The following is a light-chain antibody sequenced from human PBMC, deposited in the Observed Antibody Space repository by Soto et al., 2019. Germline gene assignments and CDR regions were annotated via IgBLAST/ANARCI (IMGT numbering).Light chain of an antibody. V-gene: IGLV2-14*01. Sequence: QSALTQPASVSGSPGQSITISCTGASSDIGAYNYVSWYQQHPGKAPKLMIYEVSDRPSGVSNRFSGSKSGNTASLTISGLQAEDEADYYRSSYTSISTLVFGSGTKLTVL. CDR1: SSDIGAYNY. J-gene: IGLJ1*01. CDR2: EVS. CDR3: SSYTSISTLV.